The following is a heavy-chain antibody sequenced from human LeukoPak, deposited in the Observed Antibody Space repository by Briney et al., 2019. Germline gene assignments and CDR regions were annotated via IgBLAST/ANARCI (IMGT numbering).Heavy chain of an antibody. V-gene: IGHV4-34*01. J-gene: IGHJ4*02. CDR1: GGSFSGYY. CDR3: ARDAASAARLVDY. D-gene: IGHD6-19*01. CDR2: INHSGGT. Sequence: PSETLSLTCAVYGGSFSGYYWSWIRQPPGKGLEWIGEINHSGGTNYNPSLKSRVTISVDTSKNQFSLKLSSVTAADTAVYYCARDAASAARLVDYWGQGTLVTVSS.